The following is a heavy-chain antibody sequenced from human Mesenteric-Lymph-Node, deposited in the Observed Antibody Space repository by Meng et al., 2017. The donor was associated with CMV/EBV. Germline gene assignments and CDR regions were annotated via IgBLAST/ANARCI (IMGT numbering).Heavy chain of an antibody. J-gene: IGHJ4*02. D-gene: IGHD4-17*01. CDR2: IIPILAIT. V-gene: IGHV1-69*04. CDR3: AREGGTVTDPFDH. Sequence: SVKVSCKASAYTFNGYYIHWVRQAPGQGLEWMGRIIPILAITNYAQKFQGRVTITADASTGTAYMELSSLTSEDTAVYYCAREGGTVTDPFDHWGQGTLVTVSS. CDR1: AYTFNGYY.